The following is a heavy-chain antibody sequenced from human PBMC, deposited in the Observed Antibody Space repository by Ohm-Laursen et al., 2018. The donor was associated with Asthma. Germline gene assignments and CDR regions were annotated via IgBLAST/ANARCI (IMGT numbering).Heavy chain of an antibody. CDR3: ASGVVGATAH. CDR1: GGSIGSYY. V-gene: IGHV4-59*05. Sequence: SDTLSLTCTVSGGSIGSYYWSWIRQPPGKGLEWIGSIYFTGRTHYNRSLKSRVTISADTSKNQFSLKLSSVTAADTAVYYCASGVVGATAHWGQGTLVTVSS. J-gene: IGHJ4*02. D-gene: IGHD1-26*01. CDR2: IYFTGRT.